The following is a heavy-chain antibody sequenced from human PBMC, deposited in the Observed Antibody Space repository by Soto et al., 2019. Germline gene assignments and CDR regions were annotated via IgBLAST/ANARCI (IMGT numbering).Heavy chain of an antibody. CDR2: IHYSGGT. D-gene: IGHD3-10*01. J-gene: IGHJ6*02. CDR1: GGSISSYY. CDR3: ARVTMATRAVYYYYGMDV. Sequence: QVQLQESGPRLVKPSETLSLTCSVSGGSISSYYWSWIRQPPGKGLEWIGYIHYSGGTNYNPSLKSRVTISADTSKNQFSLELPSGTAADTAVYYCARVTMATRAVYYYYGMDVWGQGTTVTVSS. V-gene: IGHV4-59*01.